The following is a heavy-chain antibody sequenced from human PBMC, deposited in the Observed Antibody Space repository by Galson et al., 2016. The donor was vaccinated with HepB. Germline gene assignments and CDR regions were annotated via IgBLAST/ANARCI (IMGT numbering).Heavy chain of an antibody. J-gene: IGHJ6*02. CDR2: ISSNGYTT. V-gene: IGHV3-48*03. CDR3: ARDFRAGNRLKMDV. D-gene: IGHD3-10*01. Sequence: SLRLSCAATDFTFSSFEMNWVRQAPGKGLEWVSYISSNGYTTYYADSVKGRFTISRDNAKNSLYLQMNSLRAEDTAVYYCARDFRAGNRLKMDVWGQGTTVTVSS. CDR1: DFTFSSFE.